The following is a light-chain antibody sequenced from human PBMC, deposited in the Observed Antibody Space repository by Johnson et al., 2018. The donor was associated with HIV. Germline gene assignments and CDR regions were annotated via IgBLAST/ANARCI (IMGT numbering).Light chain of an antibody. V-gene: IGLV1-51*02. CDR2: ENN. CDR3: GTWDSSLSASV. CDR1: SYNIGNNY. J-gene: IGLJ1*01. Sequence: QSVLTQPPSVSAAPGQKVTISCSGSSYNIGNNYVSWYQQLPGTAPKLLIYENNKRPSGIPDRFSGSKSGTSATLGITGLQTGDEADYYCGTWDSSLSASVFGTGTKVIVL.